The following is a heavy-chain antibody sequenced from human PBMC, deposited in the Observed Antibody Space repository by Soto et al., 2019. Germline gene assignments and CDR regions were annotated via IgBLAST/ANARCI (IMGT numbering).Heavy chain of an antibody. J-gene: IGHJ5*02. V-gene: IGHV4-59*08. CDR2: IYYAGTT. Sequence: SETLSLTCTVSGASFSPNYWAWIRQPPGKGLEWIGYIYYAGTTRYNPSLESRVTISLDTSKNQFSLRLSSVTAADTALYFCARLGAYYQALGPWGRGTLVTVSS. CDR1: GASFSPNY. D-gene: IGHD3-3*01. CDR3: ARLGAYYQALGP.